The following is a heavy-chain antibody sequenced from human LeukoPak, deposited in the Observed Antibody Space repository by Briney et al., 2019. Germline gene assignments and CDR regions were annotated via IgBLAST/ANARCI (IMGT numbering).Heavy chain of an antibody. CDR3: ARDIAAFDY. J-gene: IGHJ4*02. D-gene: IGHD6-25*01. Sequence: PGGSLRLSCAASGFTFSIYRMSWVRQAPGKGLECVANMKQDGSEKYYADSVKGRFIISRDSAKNSLYLQMNSLRVEDMGVYYCARDIAAFDYWGQGTLVIVSS. CDR2: MKQDGSEK. CDR1: GFTFSIYR. V-gene: IGHV3-7*05.